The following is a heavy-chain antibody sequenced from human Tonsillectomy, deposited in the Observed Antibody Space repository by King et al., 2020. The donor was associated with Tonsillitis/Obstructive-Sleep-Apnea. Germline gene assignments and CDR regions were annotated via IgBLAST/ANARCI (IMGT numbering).Heavy chain of an antibody. Sequence: VQLVESGGGLVKPGGSLRLSCAASGFNFSTYSVNWVRQAPGKGLEWVSSISSSNTYIFYADSVKGRFTISRDNAKNSLYLQMNSLRAEDTAVYYCATESVSQHLIPQRWFDPWGQGTLVTVSS. CDR3: ATESVSQHLIPQRWFDP. CDR2: ISSSNTYI. J-gene: IGHJ5*02. V-gene: IGHV3-21*01. CDR1: GFNFSTYS. D-gene: IGHD2-21*01.